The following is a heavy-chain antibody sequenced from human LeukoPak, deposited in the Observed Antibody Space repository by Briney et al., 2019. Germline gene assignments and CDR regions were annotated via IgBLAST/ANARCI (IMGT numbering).Heavy chain of an antibody. V-gene: IGHV1-2*02. J-gene: IGHJ4*02. CDR2: INPNNGGT. Sequence: ASVKVYGKASGYTFTGYYMHWVRQAPGQELEWMGWINPNNGGTNYAQKFQGRVTMTRDTSISTAYMEMSRLRSDDTAVYYCARSSGDYGDYGHYWGQGTLVTVSS. D-gene: IGHD4-17*01. CDR3: ARSSGDYGDYGHY. CDR1: GYTFTGYY.